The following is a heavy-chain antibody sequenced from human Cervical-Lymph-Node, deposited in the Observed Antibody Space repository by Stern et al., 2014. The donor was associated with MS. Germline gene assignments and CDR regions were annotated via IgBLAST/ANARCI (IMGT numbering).Heavy chain of an antibody. CDR3: TTPFITVLRGGRKDV. V-gene: IGHV3-15*01. J-gene: IGHJ6*02. CDR1: GFSFNNAW. Sequence: EVQLVESGGGLVKPGGTLRLSCAVSGFSFNNAWMTWVRQAPARGLARAGRIKSEYDGGTTDYAAPVKGRFIISRETTKNTVYLHMNSLKIEDTAVYYCTTPFITVLRGGRKDVWGQGTTVTVSS. D-gene: IGHD3-10*01. CDR2: IKSEYDGGTT.